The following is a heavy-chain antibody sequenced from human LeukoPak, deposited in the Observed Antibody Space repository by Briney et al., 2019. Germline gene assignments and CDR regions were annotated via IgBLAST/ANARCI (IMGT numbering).Heavy chain of an antibody. Sequence: SETLSLTCAVYGGSFSGYYWSWIRQPPGKVLEWIGEINHSGSTNYNPSLKSRVTISVDTSKNQFSLKLSSVTAADTAVYYCASGNYYDSSGYQAVDYWGQGTLVTVSS. V-gene: IGHV4-34*01. CDR3: ASGNYYDSSGYQAVDY. CDR1: GGSFSGYY. D-gene: IGHD3-22*01. J-gene: IGHJ4*02. CDR2: INHSGST.